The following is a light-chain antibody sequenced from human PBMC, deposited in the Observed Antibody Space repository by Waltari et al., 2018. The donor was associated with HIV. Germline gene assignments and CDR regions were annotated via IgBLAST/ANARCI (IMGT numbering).Light chain of an antibody. V-gene: IGKV1-39*01. CDR3: QQSYNGPVT. Sequence: DIQMTQSPSSLSASLGDRVTITCRTSQNITTSLNWYQHKSGKAPKVLLYGASNLQSGVPPRFSGSGSGTHFAHSISGLQPEDFATYFCQQSYNGPVTFGQGTRLDLK. CDR2: GAS. J-gene: IGKJ5*01. CDR1: QNITTS.